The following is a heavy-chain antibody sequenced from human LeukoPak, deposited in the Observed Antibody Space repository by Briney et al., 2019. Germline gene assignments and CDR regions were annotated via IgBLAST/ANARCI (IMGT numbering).Heavy chain of an antibody. CDR2: IYYSGST. V-gene: IGHV4-31*03. D-gene: IGHD3-10*01. CDR1: GGSISSGGYY. J-gene: IGHJ6*02. CDR3: ARIQVTIGRYGMDV. Sequence: PSETLSLTCTVSGGSISSGGYYWSWIRQHPGKGLEWIGYIYYSGSTYYNPSLKSRVTISVDTSKNQFSLKLSSVTAADTAVYCCARIQVTIGRYGMDVWGQGTTVTVSS.